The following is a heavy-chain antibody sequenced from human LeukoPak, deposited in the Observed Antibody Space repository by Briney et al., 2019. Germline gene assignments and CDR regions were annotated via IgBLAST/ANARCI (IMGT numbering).Heavy chain of an antibody. D-gene: IGHD1-26*01. V-gene: IGHV3-23*01. CDR3: AKDWSEAGATLLFDY. CDR2: ISGSGGST. Sequence: SGGSLRLSCAASGFTFSSYAMSWVRQAPGKGLEWVSAISGSGGSTYYADSVKGRFTISRDNSKNTLYLQMNSLRAEDTAVYYCAKDWSEAGATLLFDYWGQGTLVTVSS. CDR1: GFTFSSYA. J-gene: IGHJ4*02.